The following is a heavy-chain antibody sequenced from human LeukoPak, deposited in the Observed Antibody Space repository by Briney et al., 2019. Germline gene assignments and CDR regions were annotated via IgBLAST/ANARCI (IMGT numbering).Heavy chain of an antibody. J-gene: IGHJ4*02. Sequence: PTGGSLRLSFAASGFTFSSYGMSWVRQAPGKGLEWVSAITGSGGSTYYADSVKGRFTISRDKSKNTLYLQMDSLRAEDTAVYYCAKRGSGYNHFDYWDQGTLVTVSS. D-gene: IGHD3-3*01. V-gene: IGHV3-23*01. CDR2: ITGSGGST. CDR1: GFTFSSYG. CDR3: AKRGSGYNHFDY.